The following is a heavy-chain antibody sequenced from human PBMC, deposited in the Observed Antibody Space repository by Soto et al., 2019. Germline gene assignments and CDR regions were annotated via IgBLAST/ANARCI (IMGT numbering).Heavy chain of an antibody. D-gene: IGHD4-17*01. J-gene: IGHJ4*02. V-gene: IGHV4-34*01. CDR3: ARSVHDYGLYYFDY. CDR2: INRRGST. CDR1: GGSFSGYY. Sequence: SETLSLTCAVYGGSFSGYYWSWIRQPPGKGLEWIGEINRRGSTNCNPSLKSRVTISVDTSKNQFSLKLSSVTAADTAVYYCARSVHDYGLYYFDYWGQGTLVTVSS.